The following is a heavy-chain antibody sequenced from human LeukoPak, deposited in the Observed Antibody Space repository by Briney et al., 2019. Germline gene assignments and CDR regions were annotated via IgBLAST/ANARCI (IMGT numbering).Heavy chain of an antibody. V-gene: IGHV3-30*18. CDR3: AKDLGYCGVGSCTTIDY. CDR1: GFTFSSYG. D-gene: IGHD2-15*01. J-gene: IGHJ4*02. Sequence: GGSLRLSCAASGFTFSSYGMHWVRQAPGKGLEWVAVISYDGSNKYYADSVKGRFTISRDNSKNTLFLQMNSLRAGDTAVYYCAKDLGYCGVGSCTTIDYWGQGTLVTVSS. CDR2: ISYDGSNK.